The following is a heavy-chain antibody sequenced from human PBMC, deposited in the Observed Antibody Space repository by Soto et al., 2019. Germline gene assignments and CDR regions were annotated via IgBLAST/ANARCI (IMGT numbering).Heavy chain of an antibody. CDR1: GFSLSTTGMC. CDR2: IDWADDK. D-gene: IGHD5-18*01. CDR3: SRAVGGFTYGYPDY. Sequence: GSGPTLVNPTQTLTLTCTFSGFSLSTTGMCVSWIRQPPGKALEWLALIDWADDKYYSTSLKTRLTTSKDTSKNQVVLTMTNVEPVDTATYFCSRAVGGFTYGYPDYWGQGTLVTVSS. V-gene: IGHV2-70*01. J-gene: IGHJ4*02.